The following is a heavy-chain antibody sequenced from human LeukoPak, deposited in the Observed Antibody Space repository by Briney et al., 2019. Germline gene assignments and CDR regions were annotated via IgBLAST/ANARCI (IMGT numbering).Heavy chain of an antibody. V-gene: IGHV4-4*02. D-gene: IGHD3-22*01. CDR2: IYHSGST. CDR3: ARVGTESYYYDSSGYYYFDY. Sequence: SETLSLTCAVSGGSISSSNWWSWVRQPPGKGLEWIGEIYHSGSTNYSPSLKSRVTMSVDTSKNQFSLKLSSVTAADTAVYYCARVGTESYYYDSSGYYYFDYWGQGTLVTVSS. CDR1: GGSISSSNW. J-gene: IGHJ4*02.